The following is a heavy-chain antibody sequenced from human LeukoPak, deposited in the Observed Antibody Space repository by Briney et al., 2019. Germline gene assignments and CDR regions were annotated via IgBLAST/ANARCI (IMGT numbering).Heavy chain of an antibody. Sequence: GGSLRLSCAASGFTFSSYAMSWVRQAPGKGLEWVSAISGSGGSTYYADSVKGRFTISRDNSKNTLYLQMNSLRAEDTAVYYCAKPFGGYSGYDFPDYFDYWGQGTLVTVSS. D-gene: IGHD5-12*01. J-gene: IGHJ4*02. CDR1: GFTFSSYA. CDR3: AKPFGGYSGYDFPDYFDY. CDR2: ISGSGGST. V-gene: IGHV3-23*01.